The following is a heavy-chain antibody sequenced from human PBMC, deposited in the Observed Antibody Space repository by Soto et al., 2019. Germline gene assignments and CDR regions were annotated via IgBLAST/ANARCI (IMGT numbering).Heavy chain of an antibody. CDR2: VSHDGRNT. V-gene: IGHV3-30*18. J-gene: IGHJ4*02. Sequence: HPGGSLRLSCAASGFTFSSYSMNWVRQAPGKGLEWVAVVSHDGRNTHYADSVKGRFTISRDSSKNTVSLEMTSLRAEDTAVYYCAKDQYCGGDCYFDYWGQGTLVTGSS. D-gene: IGHD2-21*02. CDR3: AKDQYCGGDCYFDY. CDR1: GFTFSSYS.